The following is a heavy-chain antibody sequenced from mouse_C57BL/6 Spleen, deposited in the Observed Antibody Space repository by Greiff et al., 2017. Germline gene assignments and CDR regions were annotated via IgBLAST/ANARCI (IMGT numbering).Heavy chain of an antibody. CDR3: ARSELTGNFDY. CDR2: IYPGGGDT. J-gene: IGHJ2*01. V-gene: IGHV1-80*01. CDR1: GYAFSSYW. Sequence: VQLQQSGAELVKPGASVKFSCKASGYAFSSYWMNWVKQRPGKGLEWIGQIYPGGGDTNYNGKFKGKATLTADKSSSTAYMHLSSLTSEDSAVYFFARSELTGNFDYWGQGTTLTVSS. D-gene: IGHD4-1*01.